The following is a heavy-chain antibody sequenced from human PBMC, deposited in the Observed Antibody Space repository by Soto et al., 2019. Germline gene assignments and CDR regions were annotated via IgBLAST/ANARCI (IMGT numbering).Heavy chain of an antibody. J-gene: IGHJ5*02. V-gene: IGHV4-34*01. Sequence: SEPLSLTCAVYGGSFSGHYWSWIRQPPGKGLEWIGEINHSGSTNYNPSLKSRVTISVDTSKNQFSLKLSSVTAADTAVYYCASLVVPAATGNWFDPWGQGTLVTVSS. CDR1: GGSFSGHY. CDR2: INHSGST. CDR3: ASLVVPAATGNWFDP. D-gene: IGHD2-2*01.